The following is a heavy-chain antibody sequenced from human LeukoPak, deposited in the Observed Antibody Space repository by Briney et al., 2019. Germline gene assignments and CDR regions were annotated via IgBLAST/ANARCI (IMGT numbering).Heavy chain of an antibody. CDR2: IYSDGST. CDR1: GFTVSSNY. J-gene: IGHJ4*02. Sequence: GGSLRLSCAASGFTVSSNYMTWVRQAPGKGLEWVSVIYSDGSTLYADSVKGRFTISRDNSKNTLYLQMDSLRPEDTAVYYCTHLPTYWGQGTLVNVSS. V-gene: IGHV3-66*02. CDR3: THLPTY.